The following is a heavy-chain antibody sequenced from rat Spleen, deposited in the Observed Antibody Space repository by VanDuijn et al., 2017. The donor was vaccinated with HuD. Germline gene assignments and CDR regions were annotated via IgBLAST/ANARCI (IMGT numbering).Heavy chain of an antibody. Sequence: EVQLVESGGGLVQPGRSLKLSCAASGFTFSNYYMAWVRQAPKKGLEWVATISTSGSRTYYPDSVKGRFTISRDNAKSSLSLQMNSLKSEDTATYYCARHPGYTSWYFDFWGPGTMVTVSS. D-gene: IGHD1-4*01. CDR2: ISTSGSRT. CDR1: GFTFSNYY. CDR3: ARHPGYTSWYFDF. V-gene: IGHV5-25*01. J-gene: IGHJ1*01.